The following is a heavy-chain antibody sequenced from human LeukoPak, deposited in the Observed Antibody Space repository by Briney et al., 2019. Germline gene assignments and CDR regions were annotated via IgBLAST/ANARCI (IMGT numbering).Heavy chain of an antibody. Sequence: PGGSLRLSCVSSGFTFSSYWMSWVRQAPGKGLEWVANIKQDGSEKYYVDSVKGRLTISRDNAKNSLYLQMNSLRAEDTAVYYCARDHFYYYDSSGYYPVVDYWGQGILVTVSS. CDR1: GFTFSSYW. D-gene: IGHD3-22*01. V-gene: IGHV3-7*01. CDR2: IKQDGSEK. CDR3: ARDHFYYYDSSGYYPVVDY. J-gene: IGHJ4*02.